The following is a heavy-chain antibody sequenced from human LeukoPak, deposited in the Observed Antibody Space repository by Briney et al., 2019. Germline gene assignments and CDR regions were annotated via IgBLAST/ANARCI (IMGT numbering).Heavy chain of an antibody. CDR2: ISYDGSNK. Sequence: GGSLRLSCAASGFTFSSYAMHWVRQAPGKGQEWVAVISYDGSNKYYADSVKGRFTISRDNSKNTLYLQMNSLRAEDTAVHYCARDGWDSRLYYFDYWGQGTLVTVSS. CDR1: GFTFSSYA. CDR3: ARDGWDSRLYYFDY. J-gene: IGHJ4*02. D-gene: IGHD1-26*01. V-gene: IGHV3-30-3*01.